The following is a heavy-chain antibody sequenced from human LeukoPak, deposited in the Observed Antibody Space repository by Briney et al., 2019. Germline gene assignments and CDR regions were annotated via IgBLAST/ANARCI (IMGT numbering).Heavy chain of an antibody. J-gene: IGHJ5*02. D-gene: IGHD3-10*01. CDR2: IHYTGST. Sequence: PSETLSLTCTVSGASVSSSSSFWAWIRQPPGKGLEWMGYIHYTGSTNYNPSLKSRVTISVDTSKRQVYLTLRSVTAADTAVYYCARDIYGSGHGWFDTWGQGRLVAVSS. CDR1: GASVSSSSSF. V-gene: IGHV4-61*01. CDR3: ARDIYGSGHGWFDT.